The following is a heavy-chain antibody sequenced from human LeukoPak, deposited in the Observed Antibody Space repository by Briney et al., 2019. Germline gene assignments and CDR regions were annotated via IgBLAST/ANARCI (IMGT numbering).Heavy chain of an antibody. D-gene: IGHD3-3*01. CDR3: ARDHENLLRFLEWSPYYYMDV. J-gene: IGHJ6*03. V-gene: IGHV3-66*02. Sequence: SGGSLRLSCAASGFTVSSNYMSWVRQAPGKGLEWVSVTYSGGSTYYADSVKGRFTISRDNSKNTLYLQMNSLRAEDTAVYYCARDHENLLRFLEWSPYYYMDVWGKGTTVTVSS. CDR1: GFTVSSNY. CDR2: TYSGGST.